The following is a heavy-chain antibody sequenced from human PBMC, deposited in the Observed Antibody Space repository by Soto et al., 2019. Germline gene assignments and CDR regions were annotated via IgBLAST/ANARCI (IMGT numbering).Heavy chain of an antibody. Sequence: QVQLVESGGGVVQPGRSLRLSCAASGFTFSSYGMHWVRQAPGKGLEWVAVISYDGSNKYYADSVKGRFTISRDNSKNXXYLQMNSLRAEDTAVYYCAKDRIAVAGYYYYGMDVWGQGTTVTVSS. CDR3: AKDRIAVAGYYYYGMDV. CDR1: GFTFSSYG. CDR2: ISYDGSNK. J-gene: IGHJ6*02. V-gene: IGHV3-30*18. D-gene: IGHD6-19*01.